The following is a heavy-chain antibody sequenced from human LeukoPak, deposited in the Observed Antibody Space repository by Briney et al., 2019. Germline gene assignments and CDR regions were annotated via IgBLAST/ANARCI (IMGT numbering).Heavy chain of an antibody. CDR2: IYHSGST. Sequence: SGTLSLTCAVSGGSISSSNWWSWVRQPPGKGLEWIGEIYHSGSTNYNPSLKGRVTISVDKSKNQFSLQLSSVTAADTAVYYCARATMVRGVSNFDYWGQGTLVTVSS. V-gene: IGHV4-4*02. CDR3: ARATMVRGVSNFDY. D-gene: IGHD3-10*01. J-gene: IGHJ4*02. CDR1: GGSISSSNW.